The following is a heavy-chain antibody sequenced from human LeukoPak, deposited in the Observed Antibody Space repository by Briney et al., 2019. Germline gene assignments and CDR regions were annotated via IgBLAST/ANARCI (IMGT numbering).Heavy chain of an antibody. CDR2: INPNSGGT. V-gene: IGHV1-2*02. Sequence: ASVKVSCKASGYTFTGYYMHWVRQAPGQGLEWMGWINPNSGGTNYAQKFQGRVTMTRDTSISTAYMELSRLRSDDTAVYYCARASHYYDSSGYYYWGHVTLVTVSS. CDR3: ARASHYYDSSGYYY. CDR1: GYTFTGYY. D-gene: IGHD3-22*01. J-gene: IGHJ4*01.